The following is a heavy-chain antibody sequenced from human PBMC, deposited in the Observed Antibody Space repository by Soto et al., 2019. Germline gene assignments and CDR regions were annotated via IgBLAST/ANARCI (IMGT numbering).Heavy chain of an antibody. CDR3: ARDFKRYSSPPGPLEY. CDR2: INPNSGGT. J-gene: IGHJ4*02. D-gene: IGHD6-13*01. V-gene: IGHV1-2*04. CDR1: GYTFTGYY. Sequence: GASVKVSCEASGYTFTGYYRHWVRQAPGQGLEWMGWINPNSGGTNYAQKFQGWVTMTRDTSKNQFSLQLSSVTVADTAVYYCARDFKRYSSPPGPLEYWGLGTLVTVSS.